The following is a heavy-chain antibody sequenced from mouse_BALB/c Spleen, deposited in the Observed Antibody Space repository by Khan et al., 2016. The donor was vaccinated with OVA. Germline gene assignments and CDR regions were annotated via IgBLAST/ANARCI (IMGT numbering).Heavy chain of an antibody. D-gene: IGHD2-14*01. CDR2: INTYTGEP. J-gene: IGHJ4*01. CDR1: GYTFTNYG. CDR3: ARVGYSGTMDY. V-gene: IGHV9-3-1*01. Sequence: LVESGPELKKPGETVKISCKASGYTFTNYGMNWAKQAPGKGLKWMGWINTYTGEPTYADDFKGRFAFSLETSASTAYLQINNLKNEDTATYFCARVGYSGTMDYWGQGTSVTVSS.